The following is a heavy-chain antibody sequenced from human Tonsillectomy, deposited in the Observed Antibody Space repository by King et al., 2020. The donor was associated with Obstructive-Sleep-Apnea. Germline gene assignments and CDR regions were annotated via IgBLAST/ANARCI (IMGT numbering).Heavy chain of an antibody. CDR2: IYYSGSN. CDR3: ARGGYYYFDY. CDR1: GGSISTYY. D-gene: IGHD3-22*01. J-gene: IGHJ4*02. V-gene: IGHV4-59*08. Sequence: VQLQESGPGLVKPSETLSLTCTVSGGSISTYYWSWIRQPPGKGLEWIGYIYYSGSNNYNPSLQSRVTMSVDTSKNQFSLNLSSVTAADTAFYYCARGGYYYFDYWGQGTLATVSS.